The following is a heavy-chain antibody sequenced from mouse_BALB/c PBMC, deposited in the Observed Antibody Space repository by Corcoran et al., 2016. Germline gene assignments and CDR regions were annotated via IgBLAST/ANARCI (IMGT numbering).Heavy chain of an antibody. CDR1: GFNLKDTY. J-gene: IGHJ3*01. CDR3: ASRDYGNYLAWFAY. D-gene: IGHD2-1*01. CDR2: IDPANGNT. V-gene: IGHV14-3*02. Sequence: EVQLQQSGAEIVKPGASVKLSCTASGFNLKDTYMHWVKQRPEQGLEWIGRIDPANGNTKYDPKFQGKATITANTSSNTAYLQLSSLTSVDTAVYYCASRDYGNYLAWFAYWGQGTLVTVSA.